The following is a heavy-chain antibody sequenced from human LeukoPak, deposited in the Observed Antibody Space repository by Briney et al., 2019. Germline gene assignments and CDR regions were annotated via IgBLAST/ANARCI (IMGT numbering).Heavy chain of an antibody. CDR2: IYPGDSDT. V-gene: IGHV5-51*01. Sequence: KCGEALETSLQGSGCIFTSYWIGWVRPPPGKGLGVMGSIYPGDSDTRYSTSFQGQVTISADKSISTAYLQWSSLKASDTAMYYCALYGSGTYYKSFDYWGQGTLVTVSS. D-gene: IGHD3-10*01. CDR1: GCIFTSYW. CDR3: ALYGSGTYYKSFDY. J-gene: IGHJ4*02.